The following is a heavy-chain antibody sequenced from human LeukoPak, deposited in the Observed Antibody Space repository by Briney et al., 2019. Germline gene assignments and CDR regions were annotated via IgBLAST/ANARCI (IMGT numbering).Heavy chain of an antibody. CDR2: FIPIFGTA. J-gene: IGHJ4*02. CDR3: ASSRVRFFDRIAVAVGFDY. CDR1: GATFSSYA. D-gene: IGHD6-19*01. V-gene: IGHV1-69*06. Sequence: SVRLSCSASGATFSSYAISWVRQAPGQGLEWMGGFIPIFGTANNAQKFPGRVTITADKSTSTAYMELSSLRSEDTAVYYCASSRVRFFDRIAVAVGFDYWGQGTLVTVSS.